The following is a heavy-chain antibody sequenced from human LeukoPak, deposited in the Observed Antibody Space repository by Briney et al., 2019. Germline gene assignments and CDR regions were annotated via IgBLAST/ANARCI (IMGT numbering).Heavy chain of an antibody. V-gene: IGHV3-30*04. CDR3: ARDQGATLVRGVTPYLDY. D-gene: IGHD3-10*01. CDR1: AFTFSSYA. J-gene: IGHJ4*02. CDR2: ISYDGSDE. Sequence: PGKSLRLFCAASAFTFSSYAMHWVRQAPGKGLEWVSIISYDGSDEKFADSVKGRFTISRDNCKNMVFLQMNSLRAEDTAVYYCARDQGATLVRGVTPYLDYWGQGTLVSVSS.